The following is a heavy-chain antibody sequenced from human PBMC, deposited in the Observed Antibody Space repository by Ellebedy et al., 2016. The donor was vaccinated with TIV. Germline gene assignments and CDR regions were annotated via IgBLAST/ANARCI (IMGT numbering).Heavy chain of an antibody. J-gene: IGHJ3*02. Sequence: SVKVSCXASGGTFSSYAISWVRQAPGQGLEWMGGIIPIFGTANYAQKFQGRVTITADESTSTAYMELSSLRSEDTAVYYCASGLDIVVVPAAIPYKDAFDIWGQGTMVTVSS. V-gene: IGHV1-69*13. CDR1: GGTFSSYA. CDR3: ASGLDIVVVPAAIPYKDAFDI. D-gene: IGHD2-2*02. CDR2: IIPIFGTA.